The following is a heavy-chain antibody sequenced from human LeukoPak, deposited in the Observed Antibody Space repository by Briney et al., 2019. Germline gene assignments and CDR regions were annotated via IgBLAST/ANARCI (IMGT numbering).Heavy chain of an antibody. CDR1: GFPFSGFA. Sequence: GGPMILSCAPSGFPFSGFAMSWVRRPPGKGLEWVSGISGSGDNTLYADSVKGRFTISRDNSKNTLYLEMNSLRAEDTAIYYGAKMKGHPLPKYYLDVWGQGTTVTVSS. V-gene: IGHV3-23*01. D-gene: IGHD2/OR15-2a*01. J-gene: IGHJ6*01. CDR2: ISGSGDNT. CDR3: AKMKGHPLPKYYLDV.